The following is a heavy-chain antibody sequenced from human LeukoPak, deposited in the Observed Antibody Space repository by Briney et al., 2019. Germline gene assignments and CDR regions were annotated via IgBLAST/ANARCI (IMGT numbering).Heavy chain of an antibody. CDR3: ANGNSNSPKDY. V-gene: IGHV3-23*01. Sequence: GGSLRLSCAASGFTFSDYAMSWLRQAPGRGLEWVSAISDSGVDTYYADSVKGRFTMSRDNSKSTLYLQMNRLRAEDTAVYYCANGNSNSPKDYWGHGTLVSVSS. CDR1: GFTFSDYA. CDR2: ISDSGVDT. J-gene: IGHJ4*01. D-gene: IGHD2-2*01.